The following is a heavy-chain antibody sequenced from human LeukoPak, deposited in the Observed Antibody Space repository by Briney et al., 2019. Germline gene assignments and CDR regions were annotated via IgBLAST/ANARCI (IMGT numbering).Heavy chain of an antibody. CDR1: GDSVSSNSAA. CDR3: ARDHRYGMDV. Sequence: SQTLSLTCAISGDSVSSNSAAWNWIRQSPSRGLEWLGRTYYRSKCYHDYAGSVKSRIIVNPDTSKNHFSLQLNSVTPEDTAVYYCARDHRYGMDVWGQGTTVTVSS. V-gene: IGHV6-1*01. J-gene: IGHJ6*02. CDR2: TYYRSKCYH.